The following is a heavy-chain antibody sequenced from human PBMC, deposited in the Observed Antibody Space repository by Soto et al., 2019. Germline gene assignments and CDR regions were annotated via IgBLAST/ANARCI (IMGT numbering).Heavy chain of an antibody. CDR1: GYTFMTYA. CDR2: INPGNGNT. Sequence: QVQLVQSGAEVKKPGASVKISCKTSGYTFMTYALHWVRQAPGQRPEWMGWINPGNGNTEYSQELQGRVTITRDTSARTVFMEVANMTSEDTAVYYCARVRMLWYGELSHWGQGTQVIVSA. CDR3: ARVRMLWYGELSH. J-gene: IGHJ4*02. D-gene: IGHD3-10*01. V-gene: IGHV1-3*01.